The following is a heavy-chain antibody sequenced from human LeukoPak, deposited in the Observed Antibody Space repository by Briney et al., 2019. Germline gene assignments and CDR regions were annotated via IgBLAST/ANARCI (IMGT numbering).Heavy chain of an antibody. V-gene: IGHV1-2*06. Sequence: ASVKVSCKASGYTFTGYFTHWVRQAPGQGLEWMGRIIPNSGGSNFAQNFQGRVTMTRDTSISTAYMELSRLRSDDTAVYYCARGSYSGYDIDYWGQGTLVTVSS. CDR1: GYTFTGYF. CDR3: ARGSYSGYDIDY. CDR2: IIPNSGGS. J-gene: IGHJ4*02. D-gene: IGHD5-12*01.